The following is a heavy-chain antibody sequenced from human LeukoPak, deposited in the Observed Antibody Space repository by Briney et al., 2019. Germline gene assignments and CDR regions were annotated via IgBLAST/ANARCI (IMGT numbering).Heavy chain of an antibody. D-gene: IGHD6-13*01. J-gene: IGHJ6*04. CDR1: GFTFSTYT. V-gene: IGHV3-21*01. CDR2: IATGSDV. CDR3: ARDNPGLAAPDV. Sequence: GGSLRLSCAASGFTFSTYTINWVRQAPGKGLEWVSSIATGSDVYYADSVKGRFTISGDSAKNSLYLQMNSLRAEDPAVYYCARDNPGLAAPDVWGKGNPVTVSS.